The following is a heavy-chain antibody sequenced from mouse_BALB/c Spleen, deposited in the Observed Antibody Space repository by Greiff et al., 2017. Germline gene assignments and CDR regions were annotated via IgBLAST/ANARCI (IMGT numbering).Heavy chain of an antibody. V-gene: IGHV5-6*01. Sequence: EVMLVESGGDLVKPGGSLKLSCAASGFTFSSYGMSWVRQTPDKRLEWVATISSGGSYTYYPDSVKGRFTISRDNAKNTLYLQMSSLKSEDTAMYYCARRMITTGFAYWGQGTLVTVSA. D-gene: IGHD2-4*01. CDR1: GFTFSSYG. CDR2: ISSGGSYT. CDR3: ARRMITTGFAY. J-gene: IGHJ3*01.